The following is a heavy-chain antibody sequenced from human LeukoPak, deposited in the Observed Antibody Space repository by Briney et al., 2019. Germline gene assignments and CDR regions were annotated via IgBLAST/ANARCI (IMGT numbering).Heavy chain of an antibody. CDR3: AKDKGYDSSGVDY. V-gene: IGHV3-30*02. J-gene: IGHJ4*02. CDR2: IRYDGSNK. CDR1: GFTFSSYG. Sequence: GGPLRLSCAASGFTFSSYGMHWVRQAPGKGLEWVAFIRYDGSNKYYANSVKGRFTISRDNSKNTLYLQMNSLRAEDTAVYYCAKDKGYDSSGVDYWGQGTLVTVSS. D-gene: IGHD3-22*01.